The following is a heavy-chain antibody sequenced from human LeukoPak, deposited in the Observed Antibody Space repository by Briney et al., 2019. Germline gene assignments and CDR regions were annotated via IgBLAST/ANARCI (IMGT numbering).Heavy chain of an antibody. CDR2: ISTYDGNA. J-gene: IGHJ4*02. CDR3: ARDLGLRCIGGTCPFDY. Sequence: ASVKVSCKASGYTFTRYGISWVRQVPGQGLEWMGWISTYDGNANYAQKVKGRVTMTRDTSTNTAYMELRSLRSDDTAVYYCARDLGLRCIGGTCPFDYWGQGTLVTVSS. V-gene: IGHV1-18*04. D-gene: IGHD2-15*01. CDR1: GYTFTRYG.